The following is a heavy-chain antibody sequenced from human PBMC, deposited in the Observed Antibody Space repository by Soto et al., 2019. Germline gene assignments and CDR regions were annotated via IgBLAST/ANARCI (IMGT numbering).Heavy chain of an antibody. CDR1: GYTFTSYA. J-gene: IGHJ4*02. CDR3: ARAVAVPADFDY. V-gene: IGHV1-3*05. CDR2: INAGNGNT. Sequence: QVQLVQSGAEEKKPGASVKVSCKASGYTFTSYAMHWVRQAPGQRLEWMGWINAGNGNTKYSQKFQGRVTITRDTAASTAYMELSSLRSEDTAVYYCARAVAVPADFDYWGQGNLVTVSS. D-gene: IGHD6-19*01.